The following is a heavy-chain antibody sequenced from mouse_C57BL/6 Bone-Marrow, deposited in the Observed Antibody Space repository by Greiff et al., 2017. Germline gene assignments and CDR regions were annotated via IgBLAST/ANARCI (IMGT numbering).Heavy chain of an antibody. J-gene: IGHJ1*03. Sequence: QVQLQQSGAELVRPGASVTLSCKASGYTFTDYEMHWVKQTPVHGLEWIGAIDPETGGTAYNQKFKGKAILTADKSSSTAYMELRSLTSEDSAVYYCTRSGINYVDWYVEVWGTGTTVTVSS. CDR1: GYTFTDYE. V-gene: IGHV1-15*01. CDR3: TRSGINYVDWYVEV. D-gene: IGHD2-1*01. CDR2: IDPETGGT.